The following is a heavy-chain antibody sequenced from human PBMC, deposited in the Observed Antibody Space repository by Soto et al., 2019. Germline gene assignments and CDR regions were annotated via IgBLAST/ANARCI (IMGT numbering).Heavy chain of an antibody. CDR3: ARKSFYYGMDV. V-gene: IGHV4-39*01. J-gene: IGHJ6*02. CDR1: GGSISSSSYY. Sequence: SETLSLTCTVSGGSISSSSYYWGWIRQPPGKGLEWIGSIYYSGSTYYNPSLKSRVTISVDTSKNQFSLKLSSVTATDTAVYYCARKSFYYGMDVWGQGTTVTVSS. CDR2: IYYSGST.